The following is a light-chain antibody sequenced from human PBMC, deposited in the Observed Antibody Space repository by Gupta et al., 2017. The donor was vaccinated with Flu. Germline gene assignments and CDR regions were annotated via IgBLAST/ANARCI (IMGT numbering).Light chain of an antibody. Sequence: QSALTQPRSVSASLGQSVTISCTGTRSDVGAYNYVSWYQQYPGKAPKVIIYYVNKRPSVVPDRFSGSKSGNTASLTISGLQAEDEADYCCCSYTGDFSWLFGGGTKLTVL. V-gene: IGLV2-11*01. CDR2: YVN. CDR3: CSYTGDFSWL. CDR1: RSDVGAYNY. J-gene: IGLJ3*02.